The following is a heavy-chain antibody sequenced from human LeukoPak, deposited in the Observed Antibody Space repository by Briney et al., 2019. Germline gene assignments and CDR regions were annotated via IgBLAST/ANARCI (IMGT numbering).Heavy chain of an antibody. V-gene: IGHV3-23*01. J-gene: IGHJ5*02. CDR2: ISGSGGNT. Sequence: GGSLRLSCAVSGFTFSNHAMSWVRQAPGKGLEWVSAISGSGGNTFYAASVSGRFTISRDNSKNTLHLQMNSLRVEDTAVYYCARDGEGGYNWFDPWGQGSLVTVSS. CDR1: GFTFSNHA. CDR3: ARDGEGGYNWFDP.